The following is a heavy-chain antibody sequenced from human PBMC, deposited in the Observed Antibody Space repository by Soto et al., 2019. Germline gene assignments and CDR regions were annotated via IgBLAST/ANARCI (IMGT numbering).Heavy chain of an antibody. CDR1: RFTFSTYA. J-gene: IGHJ4*02. V-gene: IGHV3-23*01. Sequence: PGGSLRLSCAASRFTFSTYAMSWVRQAPGKGLEWVSGISGSGGSTYYTDSVKGRFTISRDNSKNMLYLQMNSLRAEDTAVYYCAKPSNSNYLYFDYWGQGTLVTVSS. CDR3: AKPSNSNYLYFDY. D-gene: IGHD4-4*01. CDR2: ISGSGGST.